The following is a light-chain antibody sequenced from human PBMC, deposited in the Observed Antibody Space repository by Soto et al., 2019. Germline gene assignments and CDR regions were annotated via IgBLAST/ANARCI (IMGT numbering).Light chain of an antibody. CDR1: QSVRSS. CDR3: QQCSNWPRT. V-gene: IGKV3-11*01. J-gene: IGKJ1*01. Sequence: EIVLTQSPATLSLSPGERATLSCRASQSVRSSLAWYQQKPGRAPSPLMNNAPARATGTPARFSGSGSGTDFTLTISSLEPEDFAVYYCQQCSNWPRTFGQGTKVEIK. CDR2: NAP.